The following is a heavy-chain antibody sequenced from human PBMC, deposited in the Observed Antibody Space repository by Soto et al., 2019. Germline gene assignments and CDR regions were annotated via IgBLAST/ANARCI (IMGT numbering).Heavy chain of an antibody. V-gene: IGHV4-31*03. CDR2: IYFSDTT. D-gene: IGHD4-17*01. CDR3: ARASGTMTTFKYYYYYVNV. Sequence: SETLSLTCSVSGVSISSGGDYWSWIRQRPGKGLEWIGYIYFSDTTYYNPSLKSRLSMSVDTSKNQFSLMLSSVTAADTAVYYCARASGTMTTFKYYYYYVNVWGQGTTVTVSS. CDR1: GVSISSGGDY. J-gene: IGHJ6*02.